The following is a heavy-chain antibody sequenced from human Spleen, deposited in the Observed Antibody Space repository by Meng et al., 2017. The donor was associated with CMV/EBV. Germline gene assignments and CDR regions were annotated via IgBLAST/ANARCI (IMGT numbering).Heavy chain of an antibody. CDR2: IGTAGDT. CDR1: GFTFSSYD. V-gene: IGHV3-13*01. J-gene: IGHJ4*02. D-gene: IGHD4-17*01. CDR3: AKRTTDY. Sequence: GESLKISCAASGFTFSSYDMHWVRQATGKGLEWVSAIGTAGDTYYPGSVKGRFTISRENAKNTLYLQMNSLRAEDTAVYYCAKRTTDYWGQGTLVTVSS.